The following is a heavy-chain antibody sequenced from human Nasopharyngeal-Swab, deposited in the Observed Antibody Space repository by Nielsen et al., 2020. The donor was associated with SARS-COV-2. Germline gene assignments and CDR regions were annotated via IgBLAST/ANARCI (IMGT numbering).Heavy chain of an antibody. V-gene: IGHV4-59*01. CDR3: ARGYAFDI. CDR2: IYYSGST. J-gene: IGHJ3*02. CDR1: GGSISSYY. Sequence: GSLRLSCTASGGSISSYYWSWIRQPPGKGLEWIGYIYYSGSTNYNPSLKSRVTISVDTSKNQFSLKLSSVTAADTAVYYCARGYAFDIWGQGTMVTVSS.